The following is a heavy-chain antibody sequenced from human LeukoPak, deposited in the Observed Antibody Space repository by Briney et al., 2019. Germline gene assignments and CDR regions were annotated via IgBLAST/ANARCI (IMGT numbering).Heavy chain of an antibody. D-gene: IGHD2-8*01. CDR2: INPNSGGT. CDR3: ARADCTNGVCCRGYDVDY. J-gene: IGHJ4*02. CDR1: GYTFTGYY. Sequence: SVKVSCKASGYTFTGYYMHWVRQAPGQGLEWMGWINPNSGGTNYAQKFQGRVTMTRDTSISTAYMELSRLRSDDTAVYYCARADCTNGVCCRGYDVDYWGQGTLVTVSS. V-gene: IGHV1-2*02.